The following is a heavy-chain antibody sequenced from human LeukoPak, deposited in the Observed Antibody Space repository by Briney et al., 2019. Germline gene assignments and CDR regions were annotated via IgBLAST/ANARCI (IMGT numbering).Heavy chain of an antibody. CDR3: AKVDIVATIDAGRLVDY. J-gene: IGHJ4*02. Sequence: GGSLRLSCAASGFTFSSYGMQWFRQAPDKGLEWVAAISNDGCNKYYADSVKGRFTISRDNSKNTLYLQMNSLRAEDTAVYYCAKVDIVATIDAGRLVDYWGQGTLVTVSS. CDR2: ISNDGCNK. D-gene: IGHD5-12*01. V-gene: IGHV3-30*18. CDR1: GFTFSSYG.